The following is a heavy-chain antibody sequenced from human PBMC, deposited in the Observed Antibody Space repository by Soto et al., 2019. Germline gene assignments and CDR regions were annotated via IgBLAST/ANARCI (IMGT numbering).Heavy chain of an antibody. CDR1: GGSISSYY. D-gene: IGHD1-7*01. CDR3: ARRSQGYNWNYEYYYYYMDV. J-gene: IGHJ6*03. V-gene: IGHV4-59*01. Sequence: SETLSLTCTVSGGSISSYYWSWIRQPPGKGLEWIGYIYYSGSTNYNPSLKSRVTISVDTSKNQFSLKLSSVTAADTAVYYCARRSQGYNWNYEYYYYYMDVWGKGTTVTVSS. CDR2: IYYSGST.